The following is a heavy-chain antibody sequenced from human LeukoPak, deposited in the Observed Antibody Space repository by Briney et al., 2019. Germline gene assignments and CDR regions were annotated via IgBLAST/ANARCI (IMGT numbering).Heavy chain of an antibody. CDR2: IYYSGST. Sequence: SETLSLTCTVSGGSISSYYWSWIRQPPGKGLEWIGYIYYSGSTNYNPSLKSRVTISVDTSKNQFSLKLSSVTAADTAVYYCASHAYCSSTSCSGGNYYGMDVWGKGTTVTVSS. D-gene: IGHD2-2*01. CDR3: ASHAYCSSTSCSGGNYYGMDV. V-gene: IGHV4-59*01. J-gene: IGHJ6*04. CDR1: GGSISSYY.